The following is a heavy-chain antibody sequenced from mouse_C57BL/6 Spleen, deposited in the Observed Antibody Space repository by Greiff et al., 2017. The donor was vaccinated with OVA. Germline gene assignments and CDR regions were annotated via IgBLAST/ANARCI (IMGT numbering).Heavy chain of an antibody. CDR1: GFTFSDYG. V-gene: IGHV5-17*01. CDR3: ARTPGSIYAMDY. J-gene: IGHJ4*01. D-gene: IGHD1-1*01. CDR2: ISSGSSTI. Sequence: EVKLVESGGGLVKPGGSLKLSCAASGFTFSDYGMHWVRQAPEKGLEWVAYISSGSSTIYYADTVKGRFTISRDNAKNTLFLQMTSLRSEDSAIYYCARTPGSIYAMDYWGQGTSVTVSS.